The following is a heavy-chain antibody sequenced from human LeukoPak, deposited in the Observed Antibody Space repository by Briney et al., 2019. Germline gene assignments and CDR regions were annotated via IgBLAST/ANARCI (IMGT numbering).Heavy chain of an antibody. D-gene: IGHD5-24*01. CDR3: AKVAEMDTILGKFDN. CDR1: GFTFSSYA. CDR2: ISGNGGRT. V-gene: IGHV3-23*01. J-gene: IGHJ5*02. Sequence: GGSLRLSCAASGFTFSSYAMNWVRQAPGKGLEWVSRISGNGGRTYYADSVKGRFTISRDNSRNTLFLQMNSMRAEEKAVYYCAKVAEMDTILGKFDNWGQGTLVTVSS.